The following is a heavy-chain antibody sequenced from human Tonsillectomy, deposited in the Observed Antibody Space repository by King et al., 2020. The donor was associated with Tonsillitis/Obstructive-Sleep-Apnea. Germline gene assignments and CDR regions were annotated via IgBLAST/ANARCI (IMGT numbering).Heavy chain of an antibody. CDR1: GGSISSYY. J-gene: IGHJ3*02. CDR3: AREGGVMNAFDI. CDR2: IYYSGST. Sequence: QLQESGPGLVKPSETLSLTCTVSGGSISSYYWSWLRQPPGKGLECIGYIYYSGSTNYNPSLKSRVTISVDTSKNQFSLKLSSVTAADTAVYYCAREGGVMNAFDIWGQGTMVTVSS. V-gene: IGHV4-59*01. D-gene: IGHD3-16*01.